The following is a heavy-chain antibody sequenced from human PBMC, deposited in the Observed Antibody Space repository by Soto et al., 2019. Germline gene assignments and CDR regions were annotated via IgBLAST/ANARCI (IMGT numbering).Heavy chain of an antibody. D-gene: IGHD6-6*01. CDR3: ARGFPRRLIAAPFDY. Sequence: QVQLVESGGGVVQPGRSLRLSCAASGFTFSSCGMHWVRQAPGKGLEWVAVIWSDGSNKYYADSVKGRFTISRDNSKNTLYLQMNTLRADDTAVYYCARGFPRRLIAAPFDYWGQGTLVTVSS. CDR1: GFTFSSCG. V-gene: IGHV3-33*01. J-gene: IGHJ4*02. CDR2: IWSDGSNK.